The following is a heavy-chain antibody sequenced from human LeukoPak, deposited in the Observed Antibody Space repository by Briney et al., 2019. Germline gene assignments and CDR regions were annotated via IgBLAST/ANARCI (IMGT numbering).Heavy chain of an antibody. J-gene: IGHJ2*01. CDR1: GGSISSYY. V-gene: IGHV4-59*08. Sequence: SETLSLTCTVSGGSISSYYWSWIRQPPGKGLEWIGYIYYSGSTNYNPSLKSRVTISVDTSKNQFSLKLSSVTAADTAVYYCARNVLRFLEWLSPPEYFDLWGRGTLVTVSS. CDR2: IYYSGST. D-gene: IGHD3-3*01. CDR3: ARNVLRFLEWLSPPEYFDL.